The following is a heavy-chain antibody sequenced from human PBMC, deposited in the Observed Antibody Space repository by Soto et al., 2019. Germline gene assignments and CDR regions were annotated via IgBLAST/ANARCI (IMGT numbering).Heavy chain of an antibody. Sequence: GGSLRLSCAASGFTFSSYAMSWVRQAPGKGLEWVSAISGSGGSTYYADSVKGRFTISRDNSKNTRYLQMNSLRAEDTAVYYCAKDLKYCSGGSCVRYYYYYMDVWGKGTTVTVSS. D-gene: IGHD2-15*01. CDR3: AKDLKYCSGGSCVRYYYYYMDV. V-gene: IGHV3-23*01. CDR2: ISGSGGST. J-gene: IGHJ6*03. CDR1: GFTFSSYA.